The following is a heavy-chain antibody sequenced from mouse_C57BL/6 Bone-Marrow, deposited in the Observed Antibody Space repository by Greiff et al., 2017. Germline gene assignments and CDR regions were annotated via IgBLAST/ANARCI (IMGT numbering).Heavy chain of an antibody. CDR1: GFTFSSYG. CDR3: ARRGDGTRDY. CDR2: ISSGGSYT. Sequence: EVMLVESGGDLVKPGGSLKLSCAASGFTFSSYGMSWVRPTPDKRLEWVATISSGGSYTYYPDSVKGRVTISRANAKNTLYLPTRSMKSEDTAMYVCARRGDGTRDYWGKGTTVTVSS. J-gene: IGHJ4*01. V-gene: IGHV5-6*02.